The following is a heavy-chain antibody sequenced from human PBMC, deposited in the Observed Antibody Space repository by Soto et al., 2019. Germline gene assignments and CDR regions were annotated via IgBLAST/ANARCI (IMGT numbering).Heavy chain of an antibody. CDR3: AREGDYGIHAFDI. CDR1: GGTFSSYA. J-gene: IGHJ3*02. CDR2: IIPIFGTA. V-gene: IGHV1-69*13. Sequence: SVNVSCKASGGTFSSYAISWVRQSPGQGLEWMGGIIPIFGTANYAQKFQGRVTITADESTSTAYMELSSLRSEDTAVYYCAREGDYGIHAFDIWGQGTMVTVSS. D-gene: IGHD4-17*01.